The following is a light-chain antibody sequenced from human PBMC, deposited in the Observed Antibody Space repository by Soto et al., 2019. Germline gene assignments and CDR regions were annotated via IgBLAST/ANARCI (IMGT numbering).Light chain of an antibody. J-gene: IGKJ4*01. V-gene: IGKV3-15*01. CDR3: QQYSDWPLT. CDR1: QSVSSS. Sequence: EIVMTQSPATLSVSPGERATLSCGASQSVSSSLAWYQQKPGQAPRLLIYGASTRATGVPARCGGSGSGTEFTLTFSSLQSEDVAVYYCQQYSDWPLTFGGGTKVEI. CDR2: GAS.